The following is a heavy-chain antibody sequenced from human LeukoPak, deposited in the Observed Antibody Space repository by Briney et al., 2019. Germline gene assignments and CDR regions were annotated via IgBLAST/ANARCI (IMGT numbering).Heavy chain of an antibody. CDR3: ARDHYDYVWGSYRDKYYFDY. Sequence: TSETLSLTCSVSGVSVSNSYWSWIRQPAGKGLEWIGRIYTSGSTNYNPSLKSRVTMSVDTSKNQFSLKLSSVTAADTAVYYCARDHYDYVWGSYRDKYYFDYWGQGTLVTVSS. CDR1: GVSVSNSY. D-gene: IGHD3-16*02. J-gene: IGHJ4*02. V-gene: IGHV4-4*07. CDR2: IYTSGST.